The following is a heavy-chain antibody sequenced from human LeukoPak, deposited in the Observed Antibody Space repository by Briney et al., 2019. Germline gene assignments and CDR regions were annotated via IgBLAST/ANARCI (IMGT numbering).Heavy chain of an antibody. J-gene: IGHJ4*02. CDR2: IYSSGST. D-gene: IGHD4-17*01. CDR1: GGSISSYY. CDR3: ARESNGDYSDY. V-gene: IGHV4-59*01. Sequence: SETQSLTCTVSGGSISSYYWSWIRQPPGKGLEWIGYIYSSGSTSYNPSLKSRVTMSIDTSKNQFSLKVKSVTAADTAMYYCARESNGDYSDYWGQGTLVTVSS.